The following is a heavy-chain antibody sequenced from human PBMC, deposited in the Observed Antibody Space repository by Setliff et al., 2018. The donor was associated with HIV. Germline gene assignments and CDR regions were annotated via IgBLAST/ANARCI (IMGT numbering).Heavy chain of an antibody. Sequence: LSLTCTVSGGSFSSGDYSWTWIRQPPGKGLEWIGFIFYSGSTHQNPSLKSRVTISVDSSKNHFSLILSSVTAADTAVYFCARILGSHYYYGMDVWGPGTTVTVSS. D-gene: IGHD6-19*01. CDR2: IFYSGST. CDR1: GGSFSSGDYS. CDR3: ARILGSHYYYGMDV. V-gene: IGHV4-30-4*08. J-gene: IGHJ6*02.